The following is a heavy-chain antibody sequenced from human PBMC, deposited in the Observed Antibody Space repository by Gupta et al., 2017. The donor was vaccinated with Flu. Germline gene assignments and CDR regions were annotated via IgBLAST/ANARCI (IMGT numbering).Heavy chain of an antibody. V-gene: IGHV3-23*01. D-gene: IGHD6-13*01. CDR3: AKSGGYSSSWRLTHFDY. CDR2: ISGSGTNT. Sequence: EVQLLESGGDLVQPGGSLRLSCAASGFTFSDYALSWVRQAPGKGLEWVSVISGSGTNTNYADSGKCRFTISRDNSKNTLHLQMNSLRAEDNDVYYCAKSGGYSSSWRLTHFDYWGQGTLVTVSS. J-gene: IGHJ4*02. CDR1: GFTFSDYA.